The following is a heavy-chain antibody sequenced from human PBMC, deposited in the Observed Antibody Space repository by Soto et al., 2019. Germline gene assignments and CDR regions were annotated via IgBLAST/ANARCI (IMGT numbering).Heavy chain of an antibody. D-gene: IGHD6-19*01. Sequence: QVQLVESGGGVVQPGRSLRLSCAASGLTFIRHAMHWVRQVPGKGLEWVAAISADGSKKHYVDSVKGRFSISRDKSRNTVFLQMNSLRAEDTAVYFCAGERETSSWFLSGFEYWGQGTLVTVSS. CDR3: AGERETSSWFLSGFEY. V-gene: IGHV3-30-3*01. J-gene: IGHJ4*02. CDR2: ISADGSKK. CDR1: GLTFIRHA.